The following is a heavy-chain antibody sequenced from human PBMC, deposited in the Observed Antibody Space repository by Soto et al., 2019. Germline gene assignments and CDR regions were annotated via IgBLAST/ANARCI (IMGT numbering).Heavy chain of an antibody. D-gene: IGHD5-18*01. CDR2: INPSGGST. Sequence: QVQLVQSGAEVKKPGASVKVSCKASGYTFTSYYMHWVRQAPGQGLEWMGIINPSGGSTTYAQKFQGRVTMTRETSTSTGYMGLSSLRSEDTAVYYCARVGGYSYGGVDYWGQGTLVTVSS. V-gene: IGHV1-46*01. CDR3: ARVGGYSYGGVDY. CDR1: GYTFTSYY. J-gene: IGHJ4*02.